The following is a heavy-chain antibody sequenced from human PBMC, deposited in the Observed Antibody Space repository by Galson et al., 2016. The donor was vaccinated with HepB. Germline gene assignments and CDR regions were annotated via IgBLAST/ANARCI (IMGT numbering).Heavy chain of an antibody. J-gene: IGHJ4*02. CDR2: ISRGGDST. CDR3: AKDREDHGDYAFDY. V-gene: IGHV3-23*01. Sequence: SLRLSCAASGFIFRNYVMSWVRQAPGKGLEWVSGISRGGDSTYYADSVKGRFTISRDNSKNTRYLQMNSLRAEDTAVYYCAKDREDHGDYAFDYWGQGTLVTVSS. D-gene: IGHD4-17*01. CDR1: GFIFRNYV.